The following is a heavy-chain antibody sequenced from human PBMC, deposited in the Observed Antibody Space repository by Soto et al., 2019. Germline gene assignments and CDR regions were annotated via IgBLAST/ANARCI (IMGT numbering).Heavy chain of an antibody. V-gene: IGHV1-18*04. D-gene: IGHD2-8*02. CDR1: GYTFTTYG. J-gene: IGHJ6*02. Sequence: ASVKVSCKASGYTFTTYGISWVRQAPAQGLEWMGWISAYNGNTNYAQKLQGRDTMTTDTPTSTAYMELGSLRSDDTAIYYCARDRYCTGSPCYTFYSYGMDVWGQGTTVTVSS. CDR3: ARDRYCTGSPCYTFYSYGMDV. CDR2: ISAYNGNT.